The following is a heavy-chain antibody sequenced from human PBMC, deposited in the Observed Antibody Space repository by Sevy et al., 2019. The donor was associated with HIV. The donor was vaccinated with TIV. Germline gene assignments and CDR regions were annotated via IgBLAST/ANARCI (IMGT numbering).Heavy chain of an antibody. CDR1: GYTFTSYY. D-gene: IGHD3-3*01. CDR3: ARDHHDCWSARTYYYHVMDV. V-gene: IGHV1-46*01. J-gene: IGHJ6*02. Sequence: ASVKVSCKASGYTFTSYYMHWVRQAPGQGLEWMGIINPSGGSTSYAQKFQGRVTMTRDTSTSTVYMELSSLRSEDTAVYYCARDHHDCWSARTYYYHVMDVWPQGTTATVSS. CDR2: INPSGGST.